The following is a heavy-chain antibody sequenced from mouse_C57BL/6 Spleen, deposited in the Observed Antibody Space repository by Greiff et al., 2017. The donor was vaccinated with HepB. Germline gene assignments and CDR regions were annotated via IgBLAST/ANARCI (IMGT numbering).Heavy chain of an antibody. CDR2: IDPENGDT. Sequence: EVQLQQSGAELVRPGASVKLSCTASGFNIKDDYMHWVKQRPEQGLEWIGWIDPENGDTEYASKFQGKATITADTSSTTAYLQLSSLTSEDTAVYYCTMVTTVDYWGQGTTLTVSS. V-gene: IGHV14-4*01. D-gene: IGHD2-2*01. CDR3: TMVTTVDY. J-gene: IGHJ2*01. CDR1: GFNIKDDY.